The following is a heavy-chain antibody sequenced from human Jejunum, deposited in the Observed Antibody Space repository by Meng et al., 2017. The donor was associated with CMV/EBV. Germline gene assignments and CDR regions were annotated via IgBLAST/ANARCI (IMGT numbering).Heavy chain of an antibody. CDR3: ARTQDCSITSCYTGFDP. D-gene: IGHD2-2*01. V-gene: IGHV4-30-4*08. CDR1: LSSGDYY. Sequence: LSSGDYYWTWIRQPPGKGLEWIGFIYSSGRAYYNPSLASRLTISVDTSKNQFSLRLSSVTAADTAVYYCARTQDCSITSCYTGFDPWGQGTLVTVSS. CDR2: IYSSGRA. J-gene: IGHJ5*02.